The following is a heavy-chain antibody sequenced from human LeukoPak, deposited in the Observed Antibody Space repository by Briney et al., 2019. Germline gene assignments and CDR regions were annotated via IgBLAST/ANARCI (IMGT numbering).Heavy chain of an antibody. CDR1: GYTFTSYD. CDR2: MNPNSGNT. V-gene: IGHV1-8*01. Sequence: ASVKVSCKASGYTFTSYDINWVRQATGQGLEWMGWMNPNSGNTGYAQKFQGRVTMTRNTSISTAYMELSSLRSEDTAVYYCARGSITGTTNDYWGQGTLATVSS. D-gene: IGHD1-20*01. CDR3: ARGSITGTTNDY. J-gene: IGHJ4*02.